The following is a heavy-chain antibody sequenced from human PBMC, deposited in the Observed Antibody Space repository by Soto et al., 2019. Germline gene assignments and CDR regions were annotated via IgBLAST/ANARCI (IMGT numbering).Heavy chain of an antibody. Sequence: EVQLVESGGGLVQPGGSLRLSCAASGFTFSSYSMNWVRQAPGKGLEWVSYISSSSSTIYYADSVKGRFTISRDNAKNSLYLQMNSLRDEDTAVYYCARDAYYYDSSGYGVDYWGQGTLVTVSS. CDR3: ARDAYYYDSSGYGVDY. D-gene: IGHD3-22*01. CDR1: GFTFSSYS. V-gene: IGHV3-48*02. CDR2: ISSSSSTI. J-gene: IGHJ4*02.